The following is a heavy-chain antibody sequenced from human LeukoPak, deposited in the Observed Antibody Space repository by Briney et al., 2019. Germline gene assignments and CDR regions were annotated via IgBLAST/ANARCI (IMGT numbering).Heavy chain of an antibody. CDR3: AKDFSWLQPNDAFDI. Sequence: PGGSLRLSCAASGFTFSSYWMTWVRQAPGKGLEWVAVIWYGGSNKYYADSVKGRFTISRDNSKNTLYLQMNSLRAEDTAVYYCAKDFSWLQPNDAFDIWGQGTMVTVSS. D-gene: IGHD3-22*01. J-gene: IGHJ3*02. CDR2: IWYGGSNK. CDR1: GFTFSSYW. V-gene: IGHV3-33*06.